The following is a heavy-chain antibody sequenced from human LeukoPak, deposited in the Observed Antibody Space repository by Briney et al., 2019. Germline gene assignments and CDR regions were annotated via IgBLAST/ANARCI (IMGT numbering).Heavy chain of an antibody. CDR3: ASGKSVTFGGVIVSFDY. CDR1: GFTFNSYW. CDR2: IKQDGSER. J-gene: IGHJ4*02. Sequence: GGSLRLSCAASGFTFNSYWMSWVRQAPGKGLEWVANIKQDGSERYYVDSVKGRFTISRDNSQNTVYLQMNSLRAEDTAVYYCASGKSVTFGGVIVSFDYWGQGTLVTVSS. V-gene: IGHV3-7*01. D-gene: IGHD3-16*02.